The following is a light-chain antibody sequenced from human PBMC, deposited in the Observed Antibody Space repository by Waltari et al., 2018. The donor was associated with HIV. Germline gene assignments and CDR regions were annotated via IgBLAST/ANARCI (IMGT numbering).Light chain of an antibody. J-gene: IGLJ3*02. Sequence: QSALPQPAPVSASPAQSTTISCPGTSSDFGKYNFASWYQHHPGNAPKFLIYEVNKRPAGVSNRCSGSKSGNTASLTISGLQAEDEADYYCCSFRDSFTWVFGGGTKLTVL. V-gene: IGLV2-23*02. CDR1: SSDFGKYNF. CDR3: CSFRDSFTWV. CDR2: EVN.